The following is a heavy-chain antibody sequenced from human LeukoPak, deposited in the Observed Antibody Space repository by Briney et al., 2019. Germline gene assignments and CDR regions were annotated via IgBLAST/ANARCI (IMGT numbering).Heavy chain of an antibody. CDR2: IRSKANSYAT. CDR3: TRLSDFWSGYYDPSYYYYHMDV. Sequence: GGSLRLSCAASGFTFSGSAMHWVRQASGKGLEWVGRIRSKANSYATAYVASVKGRFTISRDDSKNTAYLQMNSLKTEDTAVYYCTRLSDFWSGYYDPSYYYYHMDVWGKGTTVTVSS. J-gene: IGHJ6*03. D-gene: IGHD3-3*01. V-gene: IGHV3-73*01. CDR1: GFTFSGSA.